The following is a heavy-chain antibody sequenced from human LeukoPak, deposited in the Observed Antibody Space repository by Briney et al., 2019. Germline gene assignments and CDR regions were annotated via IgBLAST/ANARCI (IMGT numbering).Heavy chain of an antibody. CDR2: INPNSGGT. CDR1: GYTFTGYY. Sequence: GASVKVSCKASGYTFTGYYIQWVRQAPGQGLEWMGWINPNSGGTNYAQKFQGRVTMTRDTSISTAYMELSRLRFDNTAVYFCAMIPLDTVMASDRFDIWGQGTMVIVSS. J-gene: IGHJ3*02. D-gene: IGHD5-18*01. V-gene: IGHV1-2*02. CDR3: AMIPLDTVMASDRFDI.